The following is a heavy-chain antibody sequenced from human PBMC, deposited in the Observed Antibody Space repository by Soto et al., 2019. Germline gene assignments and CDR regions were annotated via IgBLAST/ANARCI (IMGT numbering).Heavy chain of an antibody. CDR1: GFTFDDYA. D-gene: IGHD2-15*01. CDR3: AKGGPDGFCSGGRCYFYY. CDR2: ISWNSNII. V-gene: IGHV3-9*01. J-gene: IGHJ4*02. Sequence: EVQLVESGGGLVQPGRSLRLSCAASGFTFDDYAMHWVRRVPGKGLEWVSSISWNSNIIGYADSVKGRFTISRDNAKNSMYLQMNSLRPEDTALYYCAKGGPDGFCSGGRCYFYYWGQGTLGTVSS.